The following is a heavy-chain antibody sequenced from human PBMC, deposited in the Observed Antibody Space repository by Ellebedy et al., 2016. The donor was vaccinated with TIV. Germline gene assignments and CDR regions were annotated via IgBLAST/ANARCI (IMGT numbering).Heavy chain of an antibody. CDR3: ARVKAYYYGMDV. J-gene: IGHJ6*02. Sequence: ASVKVSXKASGYTFTSYAMHWVRQAPGQRLEWMGWINAGNGNTKYSQKFQGRVTITRDTSASTAYMEPSSLRSEDTAVYYCARVKAYYYGMDVWGQGTTVTVSS. CDR2: INAGNGNT. V-gene: IGHV1-3*01. D-gene: IGHD2-21*01. CDR1: GYTFTSYA.